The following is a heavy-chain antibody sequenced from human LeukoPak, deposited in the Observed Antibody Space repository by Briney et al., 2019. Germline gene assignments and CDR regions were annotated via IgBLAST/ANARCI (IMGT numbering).Heavy chain of an antibody. D-gene: IGHD3-3*01. J-gene: IGHJ3*02. V-gene: IGHV1-18*04. CDR3: ARDQLRFLVPSGGTYAFDI. Sequence: ASVKVSCKASGYTFTGYYMHWVRQAPGQGLEWMGWISTYNTNTKYAQKFQGRVTMTIDTSTSTAYMELRSLRSDDTAVYYCARDQLRFLVPSGGTYAFDIWGQGTVVTVSS. CDR1: GYTFTGYY. CDR2: ISTYNTNT.